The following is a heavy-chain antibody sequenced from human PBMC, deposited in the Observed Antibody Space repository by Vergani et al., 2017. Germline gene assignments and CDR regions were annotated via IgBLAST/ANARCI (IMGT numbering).Heavy chain of an antibody. D-gene: IGHD1-1*01. Sequence: QVQLVQSGAEVKKPGSSVKVSCKASGGTFSSYAISWVRQAPGQGLEWMGGIIPIFGTANYVQKFQGRVTITADESTSTAYMELSSLRSEDTAVYYCAGGGWNDGRYYYYGMDVWGQGTTVTVSS. J-gene: IGHJ6*02. CDR2: IIPIFGTA. CDR1: GGTFSSYA. V-gene: IGHV1-69*01. CDR3: AGGGWNDGRYYYYGMDV.